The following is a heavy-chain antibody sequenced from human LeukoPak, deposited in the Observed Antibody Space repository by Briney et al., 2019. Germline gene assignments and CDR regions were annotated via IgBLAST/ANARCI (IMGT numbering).Heavy chain of an antibody. D-gene: IGHD3-22*01. CDR2: INHSGST. V-gene: IGHV4-34*01. CDR3: ARRALRGYYDY. J-gene: IGHJ4*02. CDR1: GFTFSTFA. Sequence: GSLRLSCAASGFTFSTFAMIWVRQPPGKGLEWIGEINHSGSTNYNPSLKSRVTISVDTSKNQFSLKLSSVTAADTAVYYCARRALRGYYDYWGQGTLVTVSS.